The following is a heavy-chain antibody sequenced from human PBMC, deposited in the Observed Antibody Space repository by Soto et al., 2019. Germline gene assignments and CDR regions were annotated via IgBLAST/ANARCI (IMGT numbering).Heavy chain of an antibody. V-gene: IGHV3-15*02. CDR3: TTAYGDYAAYY. CDR1: GVTFTHAW. CDR2: ITRTSDGETQ. J-gene: IGHJ4*02. D-gene: IGHD4-17*01. Sequence: EVHLVESGGALVKPGGSLKLSCAASGVTFTHAWMTWVRQAPGKGLEWVGRITRTSDGETQDDAAPVQGRFTISRDDSTSTMYLQMNNLKKEATALYFCTTAYGDYAAYYWGQGTLGSDAS.